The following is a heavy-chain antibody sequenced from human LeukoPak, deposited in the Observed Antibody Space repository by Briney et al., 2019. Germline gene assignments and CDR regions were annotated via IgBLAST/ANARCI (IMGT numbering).Heavy chain of an antibody. V-gene: IGHV1-8*01. CDR1: GYTYPSYD. CDR2: MNPNSGNT. Sequence: ASVKVSCKASGYTYPSYDINWMPQATGKRLVCRGWMNPNSGNTGYAQKFQGRVTMNRNTSFSTAYMELSSLRSEDTAVYYCAREGIAAAGTAPWGQGTLVTVSS. J-gene: IGHJ1*01. D-gene: IGHD6-13*01. CDR3: AREGIAAAGTAP.